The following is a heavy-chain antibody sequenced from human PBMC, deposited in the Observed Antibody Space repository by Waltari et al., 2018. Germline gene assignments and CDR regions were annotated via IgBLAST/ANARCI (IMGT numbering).Heavy chain of an antibody. D-gene: IGHD4-17*01. CDR3: ALTTVVTPGFGYYYMDV. J-gene: IGHJ6*03. CDR1: GGTFSSYA. Sequence: QVQLVQSGAEVKKPGSSVKVSCKASGGTFSSYAISWVRQAPGQGLEWMGGIIPIFGTANYAQKFQGRVTITADESTSTAYMELSSLRSEVTAVYYCALTTVVTPGFGYYYMDVWGKGTTVTISS. CDR2: IIPIFGTA. V-gene: IGHV1-69*12.